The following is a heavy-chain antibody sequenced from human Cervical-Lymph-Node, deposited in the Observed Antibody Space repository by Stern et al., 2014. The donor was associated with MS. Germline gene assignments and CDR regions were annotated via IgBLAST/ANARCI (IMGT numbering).Heavy chain of an antibody. D-gene: IGHD6-25*01. CDR3: ARPAAARYFDY. J-gene: IGHJ4*02. V-gene: IGHV3-30*14. CDR2: ISYDGSSQ. CDR1: GFTFGRHS. Sequence: QVQLVQSGGGVVQPGRSLRLSCATSGFTFGRHSMHWVRQAPGKGLEWVAIISYDGSSQHYADSLKGRFTIPRSNSNNTLYLQMNSLRVEDTAMYYCARPAAARYFDYWGQGSQVTVSS.